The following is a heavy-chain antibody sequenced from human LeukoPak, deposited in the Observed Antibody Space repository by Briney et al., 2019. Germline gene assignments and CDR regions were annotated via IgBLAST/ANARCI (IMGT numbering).Heavy chain of an antibody. D-gene: IGHD6-13*01. V-gene: IGHV1-18*01. CDR2: VSAYNGNT. Sequence: ASVKFSCKTSGYTFTSYSISWVRQAPGQGLEWMGWVSAYNGNTNYAQKVQGRVTMTEDTSTDTAYMELSSLRSEDTAVYYCATVNVYSSSWYYFDYWGQGTLVTVSS. CDR3: ATVNVYSSSWYYFDY. J-gene: IGHJ4*02. CDR1: GYTFTSYS.